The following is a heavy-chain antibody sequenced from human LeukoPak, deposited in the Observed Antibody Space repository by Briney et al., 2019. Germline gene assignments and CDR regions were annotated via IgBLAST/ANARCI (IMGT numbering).Heavy chain of an antibody. Sequence: PGRSPRLSCAASGFTFSSYGMHWVRQAPGKGLEWVAVISYDGSNKYYADSVKGRFTISRDNSKSTLYLQMNSLRAEDTAVYYCAKDLYGSGSRGNDYWGQGTLVTVSS. J-gene: IGHJ4*02. CDR3: AKDLYGSGSRGNDY. CDR1: GFTFSSYG. V-gene: IGHV3-30*18. D-gene: IGHD3-10*01. CDR2: ISYDGSNK.